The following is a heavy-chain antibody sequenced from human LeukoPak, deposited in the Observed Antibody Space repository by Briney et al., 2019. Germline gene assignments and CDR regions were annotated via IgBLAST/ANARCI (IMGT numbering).Heavy chain of an antibody. J-gene: IGHJ4*02. CDR2: MNPNSGNT. D-gene: IGHD3-10*01. V-gene: IGHV1-8*01. CDR3: ARGITMVRGVDY. Sequence: GESLKISCKASGYTFTSYDIDWVRQATGQGLEWMGWMNPNSGNTGYAQKFQGRVTMTRNTSISTAYMELSSLRSEDTAVYYCARGITMVRGVDYWGQGTLVTVSS. CDR1: GYTFTSYD.